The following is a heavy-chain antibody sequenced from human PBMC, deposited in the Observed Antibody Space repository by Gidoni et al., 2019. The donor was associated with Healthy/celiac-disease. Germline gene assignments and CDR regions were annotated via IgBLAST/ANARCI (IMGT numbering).Heavy chain of an antibody. CDR2: IYWNDDK. V-gene: IGHV2-5*01. Sequence: QITLKESGPTLVKPTQTLTLTCTFSGFSLSTSGGGVGWIRQPPGKALEWLALIYWNDDKRYSPSLKSRLTITKDTSKNQVVLTMTNMDPVDTATYYCAHTGVVERWLFPAYFQHWGQGTLVTVSS. CDR1: GFSLSTSGGG. CDR3: AHTGVVERWLFPAYFQH. J-gene: IGHJ1*01. D-gene: IGHD3-22*01.